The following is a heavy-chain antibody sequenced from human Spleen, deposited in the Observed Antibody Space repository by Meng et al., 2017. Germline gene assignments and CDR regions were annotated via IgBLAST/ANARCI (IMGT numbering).Heavy chain of an antibody. CDR1: GYTFTGYY. CDR3: ARGPMVRRVITSHMEDY. Sequence: ASVKVSCKASGYTFTGYYMHWLRQAPGQGLEWMGWINPNSGGTNYAQKFQGRVTMTRDTSISTAYMELSRLRTDDTAVYYCARGPMVRRVITSHMEDYWGQGTMVTVSS. V-gene: IGHV1-2*02. D-gene: IGHD3-10*01. CDR2: INPNSGGT. J-gene: IGHJ4*02.